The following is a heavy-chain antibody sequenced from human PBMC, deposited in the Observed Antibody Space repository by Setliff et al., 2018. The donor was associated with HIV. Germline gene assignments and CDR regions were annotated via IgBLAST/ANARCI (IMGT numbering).Heavy chain of an antibody. J-gene: IGHJ4*02. D-gene: IGHD5-12*01. CDR2: IYHSGST. CDR3: ASDISPDDGYNRLHYFDY. CDR1: GYSISSGYY. V-gene: IGHV4-38-2*01. Sequence: KPSETLSLTCAVSGYSISSGYYWGWIRQPPGKGLEWIGSIYHSGSTYYNPSLKSRVTISVDTSKNQFSLRLNSVTAADTAVYYCASDISPDDGYNRLHYFDYWGQGTLVTVSS.